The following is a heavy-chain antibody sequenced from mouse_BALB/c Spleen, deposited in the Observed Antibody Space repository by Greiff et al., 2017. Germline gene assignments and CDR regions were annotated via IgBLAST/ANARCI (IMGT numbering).Heavy chain of an antibody. J-gene: IGHJ3*01. CDR2: ISYSGST. CDR1: GYSITSDYA. Sequence: EVQLQESGPGLVKPSQSLSLTCTVTGYSITSDYAWNWIRQFPGNKLEWMGYISYSGSTSYNPSLKSRISITRDTSKNQFFLQLNSVTTEDTATYYCARSNGNWFAYWGQGTLVTVSA. D-gene: IGHD2-1*01. CDR3: ARSNGNWFAY. V-gene: IGHV3-2*02.